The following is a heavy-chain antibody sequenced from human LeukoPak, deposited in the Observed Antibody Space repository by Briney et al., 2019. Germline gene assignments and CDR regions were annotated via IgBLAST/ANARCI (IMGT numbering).Heavy chain of an antibody. CDR2: IWYDGSNK. CDR1: GFTFSSYG. D-gene: IGHD3-3*01. J-gene: IGHJ4*02. V-gene: IGHV3-33*01. CDR3: ARGEFLEWLSDLFDY. Sequence: AGSLRLSCAASGFTFSSYGMHWVRQAPGKGLEWVAVIWYDGSNKYYADSVKGRFTISRDNSKNTLYLQMNSLRAEDTAVYYCARGEFLEWLSDLFDYWGQGTLVTVSS.